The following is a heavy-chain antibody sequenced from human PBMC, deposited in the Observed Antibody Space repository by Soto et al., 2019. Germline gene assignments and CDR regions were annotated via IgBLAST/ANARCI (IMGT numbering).Heavy chain of an antibody. V-gene: IGHV5-10-1*01. CDR2: IDPSDSYT. Sequence: GESLKISCKGSGYSFTSYWISWVRQMPGKGLEWMGRIDPSDSYTNYSPSFQGHVTISADKSISTAYLQWSSLKASDTAVYYCARVGEEMATIHWFDPWGQGTLVTVSS. D-gene: IGHD5-12*01. J-gene: IGHJ5*02. CDR1: GYSFTSYW. CDR3: ARVGEEMATIHWFDP.